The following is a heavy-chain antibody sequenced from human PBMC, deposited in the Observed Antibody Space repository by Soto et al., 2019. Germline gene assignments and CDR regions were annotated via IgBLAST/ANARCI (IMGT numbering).Heavy chain of an antibody. Sequence: SETLSLTCTVSGGSISSGDYYWSWIRLPPGKGLEWIGYIYYSGTTYYNPSLKSRVTISVDTSRKQFSLKLSSVTAADTAVYYCARGTVDTAMVLASWGQGTLVTVS. CDR2: IYYSGTT. J-gene: IGHJ4*02. D-gene: IGHD5-18*01. CDR3: ARGTVDTAMVLAS. V-gene: IGHV4-30-4*01. CDR1: GGSISSGDYY.